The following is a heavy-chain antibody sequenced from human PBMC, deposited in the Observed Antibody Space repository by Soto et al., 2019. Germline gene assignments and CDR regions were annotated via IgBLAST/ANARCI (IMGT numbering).Heavy chain of an antibody. J-gene: IGHJ5*02. CDR3: ARDNEVAAAERGNNWFDP. D-gene: IGHD6-13*01. V-gene: IGHV4-4*07. CDR1: GGSISSYY. Sequence: SETLSLTCTVCGGSISSYYCSWIRQPAWKGLEWIGRIYTSGITNYNPSLKSRVTMSVDTSKNQFSLRLSSVTAADTAVYYCARDNEVAAAERGNNWFDPWGQGTLVTVSS. CDR2: IYTSGIT.